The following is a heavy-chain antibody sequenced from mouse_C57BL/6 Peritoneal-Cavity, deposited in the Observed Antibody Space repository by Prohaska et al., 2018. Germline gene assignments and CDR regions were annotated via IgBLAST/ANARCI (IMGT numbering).Heavy chain of an antibody. D-gene: IGHD1-1*01. V-gene: IGHV1-75*01. CDR3: ARGQFITTVVAFDY. CDR1: GYTFTDYY. J-gene: IGHJ2*01. Sequence: QVQLQQSGPELVKPGASVKISCKASGYTFTDYYLNWVQQRPGQRLEWIGWIFPGSGSTYYNEKLKGKATLTVDKSSSTAYMLLSSLTSEDSAVYFCARGQFITTVVAFDYWGQGTTLTVSS. CDR2: IFPGSGST.